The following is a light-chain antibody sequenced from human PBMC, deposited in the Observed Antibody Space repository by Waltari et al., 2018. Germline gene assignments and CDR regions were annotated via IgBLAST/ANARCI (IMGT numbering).Light chain of an antibody. V-gene: IGKV3-11*01. CDR2: DAS. CDR1: QSVSSY. Sequence: WRASQSVSSYLAWYQQRPGQAPRRLIYDASNRATGIPARFSGSGSETDFTLTISSLEPEDFAVYYCQQRSNWPLTFGGGTKVEIK. CDR3: QQRSNWPLT. J-gene: IGKJ4*01.